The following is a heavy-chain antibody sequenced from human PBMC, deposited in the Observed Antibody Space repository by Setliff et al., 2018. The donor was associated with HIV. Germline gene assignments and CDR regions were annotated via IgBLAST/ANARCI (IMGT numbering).Heavy chain of an antibody. CDR2: IYYSGSA. CDR1: GGSISSSSYY. J-gene: IGHJ3*02. Sequence: SETLSLTCTVSGGSISSSSYYWGWIRQPPGKGLEWLGSIYYSGSAYYNPSLKSRVTISVDTSKNQFSLKLSSVTAADTAVYYCVRGPHTSSWYGGYAFEIWGQGTMVTVSS. V-gene: IGHV4-39*07. CDR3: VRGPHTSSWYGGYAFEI. D-gene: IGHD6-13*01.